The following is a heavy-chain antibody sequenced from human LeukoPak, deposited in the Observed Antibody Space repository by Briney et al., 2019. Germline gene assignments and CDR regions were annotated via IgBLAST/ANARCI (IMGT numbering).Heavy chain of an antibody. CDR3: ARGDSSSWYVRRRWFDP. J-gene: IGHJ5*02. CDR2: INPNSGGT. CDR1: GYTFTGYY. D-gene: IGHD6-13*01. Sequence: GASVKVSCKASGYTFTGYYMHWVRQAPGQGLEWMGWINPNSGGTNYAQKFQGRVTMTRDTSISTAYMELSRLRSDDTAVYYCARGDSSSWYVRRRWFDPWGQGTLVTVSS. V-gene: IGHV1-2*02.